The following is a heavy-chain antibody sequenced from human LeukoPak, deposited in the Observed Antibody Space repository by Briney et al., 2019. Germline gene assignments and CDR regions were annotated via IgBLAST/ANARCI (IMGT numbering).Heavy chain of an antibody. Sequence: PSETLSLPCTVSGRPISRYHGSWLREPPRKGLEWSRYIYYSGSKNYNPSLKSRLTISVDTSKNQFSLKLSSVTAADTAVYYCARGHDYVWGSYQGGYFDYWGQGTLVSVSS. CDR1: GRPISRYH. D-gene: IGHD3-16*02. CDR2: IYYSGSK. V-gene: IGHV4-59*01. CDR3: ARGHDYVWGSYQGGYFDY. J-gene: IGHJ4*02.